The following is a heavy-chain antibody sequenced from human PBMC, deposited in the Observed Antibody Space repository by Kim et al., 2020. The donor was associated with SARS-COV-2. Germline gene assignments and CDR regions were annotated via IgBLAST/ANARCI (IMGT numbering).Heavy chain of an antibody. V-gene: IGHV3-30*07. Sequence: AASVKGRFNISRDHSKNTLYLHMNGLSAEDTAVYYCARDGSRSGNYYGMDVWGQGTTVTVSS. D-gene: IGHD6-25*01. CDR3: ARDGSRSGNYYGMDV. J-gene: IGHJ6*02.